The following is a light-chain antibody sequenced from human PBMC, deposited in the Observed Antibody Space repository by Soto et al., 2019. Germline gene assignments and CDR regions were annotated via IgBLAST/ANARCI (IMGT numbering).Light chain of an antibody. V-gene: IGKV3-15*01. CDR2: GAS. Sequence: EIVMTQSPATLSVSPGERVTLSCRASQSVGTNLAWYQQKPGQAPRLLILGASTRASGIPAKFSGSGSGTEFTLSIGSQQSEDFAIYYCQQYENWTPRWTFGQGTKVEIK. CDR3: QQYENWTPRWT. J-gene: IGKJ2*01. CDR1: QSVGTN.